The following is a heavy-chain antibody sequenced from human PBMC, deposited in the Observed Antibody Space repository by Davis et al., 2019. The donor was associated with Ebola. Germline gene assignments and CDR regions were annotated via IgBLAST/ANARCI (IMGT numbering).Heavy chain of an antibody. V-gene: IGHV1-18*04. CDR2: ISAYTGNT. D-gene: IGHD3-3*01. CDR3: ARGSIGYDFWSGYYVGFDY. J-gene: IGHJ4*02. CDR1: GYTFTSHA. Sequence: ASVQVSCKASGYTFTSHAISWVRQAPGQGLEWMGWISAYTGNTNYGQKFQGRVTMPTDTSTSTAYMELRSLRSDDTAVYYCARGSIGYDFWSGYYVGFDYWGQGTLVTVSS.